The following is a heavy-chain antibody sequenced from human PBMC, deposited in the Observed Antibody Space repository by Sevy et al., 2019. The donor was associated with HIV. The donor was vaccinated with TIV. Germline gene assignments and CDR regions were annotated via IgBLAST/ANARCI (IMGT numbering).Heavy chain of an antibody. Sequence: SETLSLTCAVYRGSFTGYYWSWIRQPPGKGLEWIGEINHSGNTTYNPSLKSRVTISVDTSKNQFSLRLTSVTAADTAVYYCARGVGNSYGYDPDYWGQRTLVTVSS. CDR3: ARGVGNSYGYDPDY. D-gene: IGHD5-18*01. V-gene: IGHV4-34*01. CDR1: RGSFTGYY. J-gene: IGHJ4*02. CDR2: INHSGNT.